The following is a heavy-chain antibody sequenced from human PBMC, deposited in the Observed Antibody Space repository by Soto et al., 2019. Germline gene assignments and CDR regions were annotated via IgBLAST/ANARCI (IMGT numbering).Heavy chain of an antibody. V-gene: IGHV1-46*01. CDR2: INPSGGNT. D-gene: IGHD3-9*01. Sequence: ASVKVSCKASGYTFTSYYMHWVRQAPGQGLEWMGIINPSGGNTKYAQKFQGRVTITRDTSASTAYMELSSLRSEDTAVYYCARAHYDILTGYYHRPFDYWGQGTLVTVSS. CDR3: ARAHYDILTGYYHRPFDY. CDR1: GYTFTSYY. J-gene: IGHJ4*02.